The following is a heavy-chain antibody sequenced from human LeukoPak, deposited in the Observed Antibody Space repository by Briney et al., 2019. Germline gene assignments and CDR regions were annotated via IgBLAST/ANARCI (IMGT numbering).Heavy chain of an antibody. CDR2: ISTYNSDT. D-gene: IGHD6-19*01. Sequence: ASVKVSCKASGYTFTGYYMHWVRQAPGQGLGWMGWISTYNSDTNYAQKLQGRVTMTTDTSTSTAYMELRSLRSDDTAVYYCARSTGIAVAAAPPDWFDPRGQGTLVTVSS. J-gene: IGHJ5*02. CDR1: GYTFTGYY. CDR3: ARSTGIAVAAAPPDWFDP. V-gene: IGHV1-18*04.